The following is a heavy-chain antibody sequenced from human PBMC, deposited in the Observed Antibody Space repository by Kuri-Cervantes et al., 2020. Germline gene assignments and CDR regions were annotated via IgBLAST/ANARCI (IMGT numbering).Heavy chain of an antibody. V-gene: IGHV5-51*01. D-gene: IGHD3-10*01. CDR3: ARHGGAITVRGGFDP. CDR2: IYPGDSDT. CDR1: GYSFTSYW. Sequence: GESLKISCKGSGYSFTSYWIGWVRQMPGKGLEWMGIIYPGDSDTRYSPSFQGQVTISADKSISTAYLQWSSLKASDTAMYYCARHGGAITVRGGFDPWGQGTLVTVSS. J-gene: IGHJ5*02.